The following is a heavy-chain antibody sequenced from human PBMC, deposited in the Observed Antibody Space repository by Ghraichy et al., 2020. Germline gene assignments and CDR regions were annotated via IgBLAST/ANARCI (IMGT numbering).Heavy chain of an antibody. CDR1: VFSVNTRGVG. CDR3: ARIGDSHAFDM. Sequence: SGPTLVKPTQTLTLTCTFSVFSVNTRGVGVGWIRQPPGKALEWLALIYWEDDKRYSPSLKTRLTITKDTSRNQLVLAMTNMDPVDTATYYCARIGDSHAFDMWGQGTMVTVSS. J-gene: IGHJ3*02. D-gene: IGHD4-17*01. V-gene: IGHV2-5*02. CDR2: IYWEDDK.